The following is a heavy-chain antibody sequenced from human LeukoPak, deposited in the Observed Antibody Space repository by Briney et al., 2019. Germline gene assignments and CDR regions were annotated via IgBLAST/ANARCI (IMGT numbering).Heavy chain of an antibody. CDR1: GGSIDTYY. V-gene: IGHV4-38-2*02. D-gene: IGHD3-22*01. CDR2: IYHSGST. J-gene: IGHJ5*02. Sequence: SETLSLTCTVSGGSIDTYYWGWIRQPPGKGLEWIGSIYHSGSTYYNPSLKSRVTISVDTSKNQFSLKLSSVTAADTAVYYCARGEVVINWFDPWGQGTLVTVSS. CDR3: ARGEVVINWFDP.